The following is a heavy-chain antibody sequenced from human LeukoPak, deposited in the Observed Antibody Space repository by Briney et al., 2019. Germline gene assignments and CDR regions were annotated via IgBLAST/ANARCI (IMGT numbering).Heavy chain of an antibody. D-gene: IGHD4-17*01. CDR3: ARSGEGGLRKIGGTYYYYYMDV. Sequence: ASVKVSCKASGYTFTGYYMHWVRQAPGQGLEWMGWINPNSGGTNYAQKFQGRVTMTRDTSISTAYMELSRLRSDDTAAYYCARSGEGGLRKIGGTYYYYYMDVWGKGTTVTISS. J-gene: IGHJ6*03. V-gene: IGHV1-2*02. CDR1: GYTFTGYY. CDR2: INPNSGGT.